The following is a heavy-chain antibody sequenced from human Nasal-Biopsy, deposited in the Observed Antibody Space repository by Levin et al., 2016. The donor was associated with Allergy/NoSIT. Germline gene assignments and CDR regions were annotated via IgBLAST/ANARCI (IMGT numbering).Heavy chain of an antibody. CDR2: VSDTGNT. Sequence: SETLSLTCSVSGDSITNYYWTWFRQPPRKGLEWIGSVSDTGNTDYSSSLKSRVTISVDKSRAQFSLRLSAVTAADTAVYYCARSYDSSGHYGGFFDYWGQGTLVTVAS. D-gene: IGHD3-3*01. V-gene: IGHV4-4*09. CDR1: GDSITNYY. J-gene: IGHJ4*02. CDR3: ARSYDSSGHYGGFFDY.